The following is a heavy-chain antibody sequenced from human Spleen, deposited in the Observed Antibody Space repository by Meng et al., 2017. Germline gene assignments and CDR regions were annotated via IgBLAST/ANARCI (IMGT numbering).Heavy chain of an antibody. CDR2: INQDETKK. D-gene: IGHD1-26*01. V-gene: IGHV3-7*01. J-gene: IGHJ4*02. CDR1: GFIFSRYW. Sequence: SLILPCPASGFIFSRYWMNWVRQAPGTGLEWVANINQDETKKHYGDSVKGRFTIPRDNAKNSVYLQMSSLRAEDTAIYYCARDPDELLGANFHFWGQGTLVTVSS. CDR3: ARDPDELLGANFHF.